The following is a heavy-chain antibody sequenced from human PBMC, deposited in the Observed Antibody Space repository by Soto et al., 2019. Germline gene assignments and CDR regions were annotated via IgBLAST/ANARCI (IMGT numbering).Heavy chain of an antibody. CDR2: INPSGGST. V-gene: IGHV1-46*01. J-gene: IGHJ4*02. Sequence: SVKDSLNASGYTFTSSSLHWVRQAPVQALEWMGIINPSGGSTRYAQKFQGRVTMTRDTSTSTVYMELSSLRSEDTAVYYCARDLSRYDDSSGYYYFDYWGQGTLVTVSS. CDR1: GYTFTSSS. CDR3: ARDLSRYDDSSGYYYFDY. D-gene: IGHD3-22*01.